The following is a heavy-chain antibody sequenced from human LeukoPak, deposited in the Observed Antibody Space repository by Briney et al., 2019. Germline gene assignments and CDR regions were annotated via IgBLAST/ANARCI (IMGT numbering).Heavy chain of an antibody. CDR2: IYYSGST. D-gene: IGHD6-13*01. CDR1: GGSISSSSYY. CDR3: ARGGSSSWYGRITNWFDP. Sequence: PSETLSLTCTVSGGSISSSSYYWGWIRQPPGKGLEWIGSIYYSGSTYYNPSLKSRVTISVDTSKNQFSLKLSSVTAADTAVYYCARGGSSSWYGRITNWFDPWGQGTLVTVSS. J-gene: IGHJ5*02. V-gene: IGHV4-39*07.